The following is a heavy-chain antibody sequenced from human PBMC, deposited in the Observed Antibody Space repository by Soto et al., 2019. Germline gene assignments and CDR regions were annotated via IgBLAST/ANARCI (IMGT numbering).Heavy chain of an antibody. V-gene: IGHV3-23*01. J-gene: IGHJ3*02. D-gene: IGHD3-22*01. CDR2: IGGSGGST. CDR1: GFTFSSYA. Sequence: PGGSLRLSCAASGFTFSSYAMTWVRQAPGKGLEWVSTIGGSGGSTYYADSVKGRHTVSRDNSKDTLYLQMNSLRAEDTAVYYCAKDSYYYDTSGYYSWDAFDIWGQGTMVTVSS. CDR3: AKDSYYYDTSGYYSWDAFDI.